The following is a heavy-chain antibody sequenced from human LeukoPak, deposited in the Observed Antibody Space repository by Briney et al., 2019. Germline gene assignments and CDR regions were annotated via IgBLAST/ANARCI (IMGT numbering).Heavy chain of an antibody. D-gene: IGHD3-9*01. CDR2: MNPNSGNT. J-gene: IGHJ3*02. CDR1: GYTFTSYD. Sequence: ASVKVSCKASGYTFTSYDINWVRQATGQGLEWMGWMNPNSGNTGYAQKFQGRVTITRNTSISTAYMELSSLRSEDTAVYYCARRYFDWFRKGDAFDIWGQGTMVTVSS. CDR3: ARRYFDWFRKGDAFDI. V-gene: IGHV1-8*03.